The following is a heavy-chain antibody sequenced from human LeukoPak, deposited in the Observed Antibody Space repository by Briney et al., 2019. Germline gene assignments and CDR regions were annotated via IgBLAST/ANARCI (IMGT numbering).Heavy chain of an antibody. CDR2: IWYDGSNK. V-gene: IGHV3-33*01. D-gene: IGHD3-22*01. Sequence: GGSLRLSCAASGFTFSSYGMHWVRQAPGKGLEGVAVIWYDGSNKYYADSVKGRFTISRDNSKNTLYLQMNSLRAEDTAIYYCVYYDSTGYYYGRLRFWGQGTLVTVSS. CDR3: VYYDSTGYYYGRLRF. CDR1: GFTFSSYG. J-gene: IGHJ4*02.